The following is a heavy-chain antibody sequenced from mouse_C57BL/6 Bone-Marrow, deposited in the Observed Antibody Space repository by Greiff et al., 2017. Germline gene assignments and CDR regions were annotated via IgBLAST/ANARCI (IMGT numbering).Heavy chain of an antibody. Sequence: VQLQQSGPGLVKPSQSLSLTCSVTGYSITSGYYWNWIRQFPGNKLEWMGYISYDGSNNYNPSLKNRISITRDTSTNQFYLKLNSVTTEDTATYYGASPFSGGFAYWGQGTLVTVSA. CDR3: ASPFSGGFAY. CDR2: ISYDGSN. CDR1: GYSITSGYY. J-gene: IGHJ3*01. V-gene: IGHV3-6*01.